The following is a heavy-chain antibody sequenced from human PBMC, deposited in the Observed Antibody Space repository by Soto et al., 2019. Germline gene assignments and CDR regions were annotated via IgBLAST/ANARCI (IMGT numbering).Heavy chain of an antibody. V-gene: IGHV3-48*02. Sequence: GGSLRLSCAASGFTFGSYAMSWVRQAPGKGLEWVSYISSSSSSIYYADSVKGRFTISRDNAKNSLYLQMNSLRDEDTAVYYCARSNENYYYYYGMDVWGQGTTVTVSS. CDR1: GFTFGSYA. D-gene: IGHD1-1*01. CDR3: ARSNENYYYYYGMDV. J-gene: IGHJ6*02. CDR2: ISSSSSSI.